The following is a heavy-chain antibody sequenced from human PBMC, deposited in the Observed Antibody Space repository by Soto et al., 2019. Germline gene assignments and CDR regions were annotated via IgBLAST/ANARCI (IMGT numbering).Heavy chain of an antibody. V-gene: IGHV1-69*06. CDR2: IIPIFGTA. CDR1: GGTFSSYA. J-gene: IGHJ4*02. D-gene: IGHD3-22*01. CDR3: ASGNYYDSSGYYYRDY. Sequence: ASVKVSCKASGGTFSSYAISWVRQAPGQGLEWMGGIIPIFGTANYAQKFQGRVTITADKSTSTAYMELSSLRSEDTAVYYCASGNYYDSSGYYYRDYWGQGNLVTVSS.